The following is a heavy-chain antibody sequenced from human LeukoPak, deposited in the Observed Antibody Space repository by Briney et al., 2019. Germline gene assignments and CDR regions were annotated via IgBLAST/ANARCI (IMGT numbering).Heavy chain of an antibody. J-gene: IGHJ4*02. CDR2: ISAYNGNT. V-gene: IGHV1-18*01. CDR1: GYTFTNYG. D-gene: IGHD2-2*01. CDR3: AREIPYPDCSSTGCYGPWDS. Sequence: GASVKVSCKASGYTFTNYGINWVRQAPGQGLEWMGWISAYNGNTNYAQKLQGRVTMTTDTSTSTAYLELRSLRSDDTAVYYCAREIPYPDCSSTGCYGPWDSWGQGTLVSVSS.